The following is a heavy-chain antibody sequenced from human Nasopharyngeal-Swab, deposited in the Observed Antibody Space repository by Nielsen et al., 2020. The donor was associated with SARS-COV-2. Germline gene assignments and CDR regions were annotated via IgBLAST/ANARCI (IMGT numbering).Heavy chain of an antibody. Sequence: SETLSLTCTVSGGSISSSSYYWGWTRQPPGKGLEWIGSIYYSGSTYYNPSLKSRVTISVDTSKNQFSLKLSSVTAADTAVYYCARDQEAAAQNDRVAFDIWGQGTMVTVSS. J-gene: IGHJ3*02. CDR3: ARDQEAAAQNDRVAFDI. D-gene: IGHD6-13*01. CDR1: GGSISSSSYY. CDR2: IYYSGST. V-gene: IGHV4-39*07.